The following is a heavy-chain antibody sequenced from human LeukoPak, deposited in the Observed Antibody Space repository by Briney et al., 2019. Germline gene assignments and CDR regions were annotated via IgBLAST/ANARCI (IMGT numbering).Heavy chain of an antibody. Sequence: GASVKVSCKASGYTFTSYGISWVRQAPGQGLEWMGWISAYNGNTNYAQKLQGRVTMTTDTSTSTAYMELRSLRSDDTAVYYCAREEYCSSTSCSSIDYWGQGTLVTVSS. V-gene: IGHV1-18*01. CDR2: ISAYNGNT. D-gene: IGHD2-2*01. J-gene: IGHJ4*02. CDR1: GYTFTSYG. CDR3: AREEYCSSTSCSSIDY.